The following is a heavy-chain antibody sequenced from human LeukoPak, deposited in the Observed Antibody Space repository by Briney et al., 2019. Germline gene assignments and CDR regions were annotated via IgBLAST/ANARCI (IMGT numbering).Heavy chain of an antibody. CDR3: ARDMITFRGMDV. Sequence: ASVNVSCTASGYTFTSYYMHWVRQAPGQGLEWMGWINPNSGGTNYAQKFQGRVTMTRDTSISTAYMELSRLRSDDTAVYYCARDMITFRGMDVWGQGTAVTVSS. CDR1: GYTFTSYY. D-gene: IGHD3-16*01. V-gene: IGHV1-2*02. J-gene: IGHJ6*02. CDR2: INPNSGGT.